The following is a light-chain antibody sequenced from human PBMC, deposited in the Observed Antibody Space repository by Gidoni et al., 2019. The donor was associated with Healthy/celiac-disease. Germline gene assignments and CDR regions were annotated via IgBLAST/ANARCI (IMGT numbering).Light chain of an antibody. Sequence: EIVLTQSPATLSLSPGERATLSCRASQSVSSYLAWYQQKPGQAPRLLIYDASNRATGIPARFSGSGSGTDFTLTISSLEPEDFAVYYCQQRSNWIFTFXPXTKVDLK. J-gene: IGKJ3*01. CDR1: QSVSSY. CDR3: QQRSNWIFT. V-gene: IGKV3-11*01. CDR2: DAS.